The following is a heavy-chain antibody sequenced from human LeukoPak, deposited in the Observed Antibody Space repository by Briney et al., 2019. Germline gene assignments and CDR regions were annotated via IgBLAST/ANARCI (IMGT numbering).Heavy chain of an antibody. D-gene: IGHD3-3*01. CDR3: AKAGYDFWSGYGG. CDR1: GFTFSSYA. J-gene: IGHJ4*02. CDR2: ISGSGGST. Sequence: GGSLRLSCAASGFTFSSYAMSWVRQAPGKGLEWVSAISGSGGSTYYADSVKGRLTISRDNSKNTLYLQMNSLRAEDTAAYYCAKAGYDFWSGYGGWGQGTLVTVSS. V-gene: IGHV3-23*01.